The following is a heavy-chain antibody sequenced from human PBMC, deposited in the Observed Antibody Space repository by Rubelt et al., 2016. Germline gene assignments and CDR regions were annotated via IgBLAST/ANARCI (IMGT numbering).Heavy chain of an antibody. Sequence: GRGLEWVAVISYDGSNKYYADSVKGRFTISRDNSKNTLYLQMNSLRAEDTAVYYCARGEPLHAIAAATTDYWGQGTLVTVSS. J-gene: IGHJ4*02. D-gene: IGHD6-13*01. CDR2: ISYDGSNK. CDR3: ARGEPLHAIAAATTDY. V-gene: IGHV3-30*04.